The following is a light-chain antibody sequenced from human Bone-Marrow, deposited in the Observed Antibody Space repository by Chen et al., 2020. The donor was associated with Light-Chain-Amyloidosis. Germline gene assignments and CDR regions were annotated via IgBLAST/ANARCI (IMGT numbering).Light chain of an antibody. J-gene: IGLJ2*01. V-gene: IGLV2-14*01. Sequence: QSALTQPASVSGSPGQSITIPCTGTSSDVGSYNYVSWYQQHPGKAPKLMIYEVTNRPSGISIRFSGSKSGNTASLTISGLQAEVEADYYCSSFAITNTWIFGGGTKLTVL. CDR2: EVT. CDR3: SSFAITNTWI. CDR1: SSDVGSYNY.